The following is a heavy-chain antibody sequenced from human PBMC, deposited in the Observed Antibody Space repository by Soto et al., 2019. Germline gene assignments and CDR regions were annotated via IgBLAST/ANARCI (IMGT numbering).Heavy chain of an antibody. CDR2: IRSKAYGGTT. CDR1: GFTFGDYA. V-gene: IGHV3-49*03. J-gene: IGHJ6*03. CDR3: TGENYYYYMDV. Sequence: GGSLRLSCTASGFTFGDYAMSWFRQAPGKGLEWVGFIRSKAYGGTTEYAASVKGRFTISRDDSKNIAYLQMNSLKTEDTAVYYCTGENYYYYMDVWGKGTTVTVSS.